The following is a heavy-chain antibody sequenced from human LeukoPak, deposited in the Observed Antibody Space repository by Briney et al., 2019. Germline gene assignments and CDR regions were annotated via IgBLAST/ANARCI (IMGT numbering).Heavy chain of an antibody. CDR1: GFTFSSYA. Sequence: GGSLRLSCAASGFTFSSYAMHWVRQAPGKGLEYVSAISSNGGSTYYANSVKGRLTISRDNSKNTLYLQMGSLRAEDMAVYYCATLAAAGRFGEGYWGQGTLVTVSS. V-gene: IGHV3-64*01. CDR3: ATLAAAGRFGEGY. CDR2: ISSNGGST. J-gene: IGHJ4*02. D-gene: IGHD6-13*01.